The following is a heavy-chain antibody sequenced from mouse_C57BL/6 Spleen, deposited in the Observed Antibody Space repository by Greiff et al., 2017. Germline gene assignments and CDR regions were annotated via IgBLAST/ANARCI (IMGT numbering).Heavy chain of an antibody. CDR1: GFTFSDAW. V-gene: IGHV6-6*01. Sequence: EVKVVESGGGLVQPGGSMKLSCAASGFTFSDAWMDWVRQSPEKGLEWVAEIRNIANNHATYYAESVKGRFTISRDDSKSSVYLQMNSLRAEDTGIYYCPRLTYYSNFPWFAYWGQGTLVTVSA. J-gene: IGHJ3*01. D-gene: IGHD2-5*01. CDR2: IRNIANNHAT. CDR3: PRLTYYSNFPWFAY.